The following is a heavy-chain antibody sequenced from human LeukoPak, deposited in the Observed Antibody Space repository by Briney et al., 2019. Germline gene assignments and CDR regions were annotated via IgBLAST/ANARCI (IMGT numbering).Heavy chain of an antibody. CDR3: ARDRHRYHYDGSGYPPY. J-gene: IGHJ4*02. Sequence: GGSLRLSCAASGFTFSSYSMIWVRQAPGRGLEWVSYISSSSTTIYYADSVKGRFTISRDNAKNSLYLQMNSLRAEDTAVYYCARDRHRYHYDGSGYPPYWGQGTLVTVSS. D-gene: IGHD3-22*01. CDR2: ISSSSTTI. CDR1: GFTFSSYS. V-gene: IGHV3-48*01.